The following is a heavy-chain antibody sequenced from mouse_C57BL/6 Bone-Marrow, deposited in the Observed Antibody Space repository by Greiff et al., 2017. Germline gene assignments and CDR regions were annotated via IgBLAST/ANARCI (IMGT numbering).Heavy chain of an antibody. V-gene: IGHV1-18*01. J-gene: IGHJ4*01. Sequence: EVQLQQSGPELVKPGASVKIPCKASGYTFTDYNMDWVKQSHGKSLEWIGDINPNNGGTIYNQKFKGKATLTVDKSSSTAYMELRSLTSEDTAVYYCASWDLYAMDYWGQGTSVTVSS. D-gene: IGHD4-1*01. CDR3: ASWDLYAMDY. CDR1: GYTFTDYN. CDR2: INPNNGGT.